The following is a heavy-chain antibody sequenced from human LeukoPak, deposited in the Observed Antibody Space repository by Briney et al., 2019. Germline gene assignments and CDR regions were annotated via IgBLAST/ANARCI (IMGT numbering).Heavy chain of an antibody. CDR1: GYTFTSYG. D-gene: IGHD3-3*01. Sequence: ASVKVSCKASGYTFTSYGISWVRQAPGQGLEWMGWISAYNGNTNYAQKLQGRVAMTTDTSTIKAYMELRSLRSDDTAVYYCARDPYDFWSGYSENKFDYWGQGTLVTVSS. CDR2: ISAYNGNT. CDR3: ARDPYDFWSGYSENKFDY. J-gene: IGHJ4*02. V-gene: IGHV1-18*01.